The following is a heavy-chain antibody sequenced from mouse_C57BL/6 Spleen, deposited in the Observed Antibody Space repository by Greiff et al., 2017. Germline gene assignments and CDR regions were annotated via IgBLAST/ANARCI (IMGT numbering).Heavy chain of an antibody. CDR3: AREDYSNPGYFDV. CDR2: IYPGDGDT. D-gene: IGHD2-5*01. J-gene: IGHJ1*03. V-gene: IGHV1-80*01. Sequence: LQESGAELVKPGASVKISCKASGYAFSSYWMNWVKQRPGKGLEWIGQIYPGDGDTTYNGKFKGKATLTADKSSSTAYMQLSSLTSEDSAVYFCAREDYSNPGYFDVWGTGTTVTVSS. CDR1: GYAFSSYW.